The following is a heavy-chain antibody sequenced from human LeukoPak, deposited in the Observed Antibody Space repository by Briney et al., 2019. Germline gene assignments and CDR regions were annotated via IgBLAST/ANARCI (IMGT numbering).Heavy chain of an antibody. CDR2: IIPIFGTA. CDR1: GGTFSTYA. Sequence: GASVKVSCKASGGTFSTYATSWVRQAPGQGLEWMGRIIPIFGTANYAQKFQGRVTITADKSTSTAYMYLSSLRSEDTAVYYCARGPDYSSSYAANWFDPWGRGTLVTVSS. V-gene: IGHV1-69*06. CDR3: ARGPDYSSSYAANWFDP. D-gene: IGHD6-13*01. J-gene: IGHJ5*02.